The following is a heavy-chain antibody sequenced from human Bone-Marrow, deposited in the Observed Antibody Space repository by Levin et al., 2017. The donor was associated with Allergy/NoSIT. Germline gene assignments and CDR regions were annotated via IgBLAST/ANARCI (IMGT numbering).Heavy chain of an antibody. V-gene: IGHV1-18*01. D-gene: IGHD1-26*01. CDR3: GRDQWEVLGLFDS. Sequence: GASVKVSCKSSGYTFTTYGISWVRQAPGQGLEWMGWISGQNGNTEYAQKFQGRITMTTDTSTSTAYMELTSLRSDDTAVYYCGRDQWEVLGLFDSWGQGTLVTVSS. J-gene: IGHJ4*02. CDR1: GYTFTTYG. CDR2: ISGQNGNT.